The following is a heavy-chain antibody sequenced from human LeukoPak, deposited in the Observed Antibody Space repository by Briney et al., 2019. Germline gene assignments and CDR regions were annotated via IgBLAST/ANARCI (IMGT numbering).Heavy chain of an antibody. Sequence: PGGSLRLSCAASGFTFSNYWMTWVRQAPGKGLEWVAVISYDGSNKYYADSVKGRFTISRDNSKNTLYLQMNSLRAEDTAVYYCAKDFGSGSYTPPNWFDPWGQGTLVTVSS. CDR2: ISYDGSNK. D-gene: IGHD3-10*01. CDR1: GFTFSNYW. CDR3: AKDFGSGSYTPPNWFDP. V-gene: IGHV3-30*18. J-gene: IGHJ5*02.